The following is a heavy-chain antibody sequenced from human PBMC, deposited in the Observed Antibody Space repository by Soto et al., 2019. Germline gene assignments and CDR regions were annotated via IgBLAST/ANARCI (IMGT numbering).Heavy chain of an antibody. D-gene: IGHD4-4*01. Sequence: PGGSLRLSCAASGFTLSSYWMHWVRQAPGKGLVWVSRINSDGSSTTYADSVKGRFTISRDNAKNTLYLQMNSLRAEDAAVYYCAQSPVTTGYWGQGTLVTVSS. J-gene: IGHJ4*02. CDR1: GFTLSSYW. CDR2: INSDGSST. V-gene: IGHV3-74*03. CDR3: AQSPVTTGY.